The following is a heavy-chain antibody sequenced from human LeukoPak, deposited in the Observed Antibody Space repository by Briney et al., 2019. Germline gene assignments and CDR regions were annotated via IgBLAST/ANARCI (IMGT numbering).Heavy chain of an antibody. Sequence: ASVKVSRKASGYTFNIYGISWVRQAPGQGLEWIGWISPFNGNTNYAQNIQGRATMTTDTSTSTAYMDLRSLRSDDTAVYYCARDREQWVPLGALDIWGQGTMVTVSS. CDR2: ISPFNGNT. D-gene: IGHD6-19*01. CDR3: ARDREQWVPLGALDI. J-gene: IGHJ3*02. V-gene: IGHV1-18*01. CDR1: GYTFNIYG.